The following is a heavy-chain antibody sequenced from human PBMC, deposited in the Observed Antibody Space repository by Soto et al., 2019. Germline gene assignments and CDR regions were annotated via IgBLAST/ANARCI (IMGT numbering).Heavy chain of an antibody. V-gene: IGHV3-43*01. Sequence: PGGSLRLSCAASGFTFSSYWMYWVRQAPGKGLVWVSLISWDGGSTYYADSVKGRFTISRDNSKNSLYLQMNSLRTEDTALYYCAKDGPEEEYFQHWGQGTLVTVSS. CDR1: GFTFSSYW. CDR2: ISWDGGST. J-gene: IGHJ1*01. CDR3: AKDGPEEEYFQH.